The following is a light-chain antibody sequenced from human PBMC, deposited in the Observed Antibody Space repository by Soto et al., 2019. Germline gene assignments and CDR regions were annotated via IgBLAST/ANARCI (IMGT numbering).Light chain of an antibody. CDR1: QSISSS. J-gene: IGKJ1*01. CDR3: QQYNSYWT. Sequence: DIPMTQSPSTLSASVGDRVTITCRASQSISSSVAWYQQKPGKAPKLLIYKTSSLESGVPSRFSGSGSGTKFTLTLTSVQPDDFATYYCQQYNSYWTFGQGTRVESK. CDR2: KTS. V-gene: IGKV1-5*03.